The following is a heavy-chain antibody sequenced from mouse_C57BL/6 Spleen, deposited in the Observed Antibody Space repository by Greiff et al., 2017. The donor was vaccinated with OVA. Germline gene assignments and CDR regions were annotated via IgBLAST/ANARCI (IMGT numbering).Heavy chain of an antibody. Sequence: EVQLVESGPGLVKPSQSLSLTCSVTGYSITSGYYWNWIRQFPGNKLEWMGYISYDGSNNYNPSLKNRISITRDTSKNQFFLKLNSVTTEDTATYYCAREGYDYDWFAYWGQGTLVTVSA. V-gene: IGHV3-6*01. CDR1: GYSITSGYY. J-gene: IGHJ3*01. CDR3: AREGYDYDWFAY. CDR2: ISYDGSN. D-gene: IGHD2-4*01.